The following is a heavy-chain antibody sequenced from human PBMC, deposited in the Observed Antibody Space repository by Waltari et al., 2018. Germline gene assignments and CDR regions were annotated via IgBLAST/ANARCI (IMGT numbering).Heavy chain of an antibody. CDR1: GDKFSTYW. Sequence: VRLVQPGAEVKKPGEALKISCKGSGDKFSTYWIGWVRQMPGKGLEWMGIIYVGDSETRYSPSFRGQVTMSAAYLQWSSLKASDTAMYYCARREHDYDYVGGSYRRVIDTFDIWGQGTRVTVSS. CDR2: IYVGDSET. V-gene: IGHV5-51*03. CDR3: ARREHDYDYVGGSYRRVIDTFDI. D-gene: IGHD3-16*02. J-gene: IGHJ3*02.